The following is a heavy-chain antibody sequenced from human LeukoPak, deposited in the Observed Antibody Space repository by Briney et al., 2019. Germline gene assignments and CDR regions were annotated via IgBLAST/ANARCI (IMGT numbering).Heavy chain of an antibody. Sequence: GASVKVSCKASGYTFTSYGISWVRQAPGQGLEWMGRIIPILGMANYAQKFQDRVTFTADESTSTAYMDLSSLTSEDTAVYYCAREGFGEWEQLPFVHWGQGTLVSVSS. CDR1: GYTFTSYG. CDR3: AREGFGEWEQLPFVH. V-gene: IGHV1-69*04. CDR2: IIPILGMA. D-gene: IGHD3-16*01. J-gene: IGHJ4*02.